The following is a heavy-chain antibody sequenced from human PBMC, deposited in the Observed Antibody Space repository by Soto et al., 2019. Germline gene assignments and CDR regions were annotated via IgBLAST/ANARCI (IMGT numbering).Heavy chain of an antibody. V-gene: IGHV1-18*01. D-gene: IGHD6-19*01. CDR2: TSAYNGNT. Sequence: QDQLVQSGVEVKKPGASVKVSCKASGYSFTNYGITWVRQAPGQGFEWMGWTSAYNGNTNYAQKFQGRVTLTTDASTSTAYLELRSLRSDGTAVYYCARDRGVAPPVAGNTHYYYYMDVWGKGTTVTVSS. CDR3: ARDRGVAPPVAGNTHYYYYMDV. CDR1: GYSFTNYG. J-gene: IGHJ6*03.